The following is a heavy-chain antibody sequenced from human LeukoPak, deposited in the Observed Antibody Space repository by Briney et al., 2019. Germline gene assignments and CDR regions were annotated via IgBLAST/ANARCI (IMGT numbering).Heavy chain of an antibody. CDR3: ARVSDLDFWSGYPVDY. CDR2: INPNSGGT. Sequence: ASVKVSCKASGYTFTGYYMHWVRQAPGQGLEWMGWINPNSGGTNYAQKFQGRVTMTRDTSISTAYMELSRLRSDDTAVYYCARVSDLDFWSGYPVDYWGQGTLVTVSS. V-gene: IGHV1-2*02. D-gene: IGHD3-3*01. J-gene: IGHJ4*02. CDR1: GYTFTGYY.